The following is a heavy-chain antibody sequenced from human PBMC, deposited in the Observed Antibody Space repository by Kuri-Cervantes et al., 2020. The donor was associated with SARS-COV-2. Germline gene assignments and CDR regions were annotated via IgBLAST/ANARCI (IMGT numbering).Heavy chain of an antibody. J-gene: IGHJ3*02. V-gene: IGHV2-5*01. CDR3: AHTYYDFWSGHYTGAFDM. Sequence: SGPTLVKPTQTLTLTCTFSGFSLSSSGVGVGWFRQPPGKALECLALIYWNSDIRYSPSLRSRLTVTKDTSNSQVVLRMTTMDPVDTGTYYCAHTYYDFWSGHYTGAFDMWGQGTVVTVSS. D-gene: IGHD3-3*01. CDR2: IYWNSDI. CDR1: GFSLSSSGVG.